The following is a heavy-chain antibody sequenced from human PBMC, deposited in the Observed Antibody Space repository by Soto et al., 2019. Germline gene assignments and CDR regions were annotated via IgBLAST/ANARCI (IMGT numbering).Heavy chain of an antibody. J-gene: IGHJ5*02. CDR1: GGSFSGYY. CDR3: ARYYLPRVAITVTRHTNWFDP. D-gene: IGHD4-4*01. CDR2: INHSGST. V-gene: IGHV4-34*01. Sequence: SETLSLTCAVYGGSFSGYYWSWIRQPPGKGLEWIGEINHSGSTNYNPSLKSRVTISVDTSKNQFSLKLSSVTAADTAVYYCARYYLPRVAITVTRHTNWFDPWGQGTLVTVSS.